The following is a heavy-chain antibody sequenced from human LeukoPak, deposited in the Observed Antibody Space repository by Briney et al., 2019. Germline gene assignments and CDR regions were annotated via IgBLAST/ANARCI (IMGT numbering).Heavy chain of an antibody. Sequence: GESLKISCKGSGYSFTSYWIGWVRQMPGKGLEWMGIIYPGDSDTRYSPSFQGQVTISADKSISTAYLQWSSLKASDTAMYYCARNSWGSGSYYNWTFDYWGQGTLVTVSS. CDR2: IYPGDSDT. D-gene: IGHD3-10*01. J-gene: IGHJ4*02. CDR3: ARNSWGSGSYYNWTFDY. V-gene: IGHV5-51*01. CDR1: GYSFTSYW.